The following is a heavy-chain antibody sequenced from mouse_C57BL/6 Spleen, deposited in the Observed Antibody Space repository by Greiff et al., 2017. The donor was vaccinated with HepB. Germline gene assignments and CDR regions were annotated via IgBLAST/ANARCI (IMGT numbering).Heavy chain of an antibody. V-gene: IGHV1-80*01. CDR2: IYPGDGDT. D-gene: IGHD4-1*01. Sequence: QVQLKESGAELVKPGASVKISCKASGYAFSSYWMNWVKQRPGKGLEWIGQIYPGDGDTNYNGKFKGKATLTADKPSSTAYMQLSSLTSEDSAVYFCARSANWDGGFAYWGQGTLVTVSA. J-gene: IGHJ3*01. CDR1: GYAFSSYW. CDR3: ARSANWDGGFAY.